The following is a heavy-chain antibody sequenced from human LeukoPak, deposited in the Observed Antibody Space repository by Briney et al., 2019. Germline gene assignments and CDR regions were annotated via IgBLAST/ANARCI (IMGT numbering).Heavy chain of an antibody. Sequence: GGSLRLSCAASGFTFSSLSMSWVRQAPGKGPEWVANINQDGGTTYYVASVKGRFTISRDNAKNSLSLQMSSLRAEDTAVYYCTKDRQGPNQYYMDVWGKGTTVTVS. V-gene: IGHV3-7*01. CDR3: TKDRQGPNQYYMDV. CDR2: INQDGGTT. J-gene: IGHJ6*03. CDR1: GFTFSSLS.